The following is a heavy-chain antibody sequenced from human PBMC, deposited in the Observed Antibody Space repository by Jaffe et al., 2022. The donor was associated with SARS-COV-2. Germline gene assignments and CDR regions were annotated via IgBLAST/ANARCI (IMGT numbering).Heavy chain of an antibody. J-gene: IGHJ5*02. CDR1: GGSFSGYY. CDR3: AREEREAYSSSGWFDP. D-gene: IGHD6-6*01. CDR2: INHSGST. V-gene: IGHV4-34*01. Sequence: QVQLQQWGAGLLKPSETLSLTCAVYGGSFSGYYWSWIRQPPGKGLEWIGEINHSGSTNYNPSLKSRVTISVDTSKNQFSLKLSSVTAADTAVYYCAREEREAYSSSGWFDPWGQGTLVTVSS.